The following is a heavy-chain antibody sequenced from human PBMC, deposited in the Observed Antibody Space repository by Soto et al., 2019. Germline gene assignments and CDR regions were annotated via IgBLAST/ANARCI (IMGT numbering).Heavy chain of an antibody. CDR2: ISPYSGNT. V-gene: IGHV1-18*01. CDR3: AMVDNDVTPTPQDV. Sequence: QVQLVQSGDEVRKPGSSVKVSCKASGYIFVNYGIAWVRQAPGQGLEWMGWISPYSGNTHYASKVQGRLTMTTDTGTGTAYMGRGTLTSYATAVYYCAMVDNDVTPTPQDVWGQGTTVTVSS. J-gene: IGHJ6*02. D-gene: IGHD5-12*01. CDR1: GYIFVNYG.